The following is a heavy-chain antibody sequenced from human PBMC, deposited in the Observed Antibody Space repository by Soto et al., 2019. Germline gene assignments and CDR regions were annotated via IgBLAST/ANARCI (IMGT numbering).Heavy chain of an antibody. J-gene: IGHJ5*02. V-gene: IGHV5-10-1*01. CDR2: IDPSDSYT. Sequence: GESLKISCKGSGYSFTGYWISWVRQMPGKGLEWMGRIDPSDSYTNYSPSFQGHVTISADKSISTAYLQWSSLKASDTAMYYCARLECSSTSCYGSADPWGQGTLVTVAS. D-gene: IGHD2-2*01. CDR1: GYSFTGYW. CDR3: ARLECSSTSCYGSADP.